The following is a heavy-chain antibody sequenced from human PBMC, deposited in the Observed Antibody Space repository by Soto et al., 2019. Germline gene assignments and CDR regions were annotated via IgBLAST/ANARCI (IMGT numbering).Heavy chain of an antibody. Sequence: SETLSLTCIVSGASLSSSTYFWGWIRQPPGKGLEWIASMYYGGNTYYNPSLKSRVTISVDTSKNQFSLKLSSVTAADTAVYYCARVNHYYYYMDVWGKGTTVTVSS. CDR3: ARVNHYYYYMDV. V-gene: IGHV4-39*07. CDR1: GASLSSSTYF. J-gene: IGHJ6*03. CDR2: MYYGGNT.